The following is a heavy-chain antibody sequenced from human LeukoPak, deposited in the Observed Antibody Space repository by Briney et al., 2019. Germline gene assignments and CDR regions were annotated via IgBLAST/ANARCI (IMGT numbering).Heavy chain of an antibody. CDR2: INPNSGGT. CDR1: GYTFTGYY. V-gene: IGHV1-2*02. CDR3: ARHVSTQQKRYYTNWFDP. Sequence: ASVKVSCKASGYTFTGYYMHWVRQAPGQGLEWMGWINPNSGGTNYTQKFQGRVTMTRDTSISTAYMELSGLRSDDTAVYYCARHVSTQQKRYYTNWFDPWGQGTLVTVSS. J-gene: IGHJ5*02. D-gene: IGHD2-2*02.